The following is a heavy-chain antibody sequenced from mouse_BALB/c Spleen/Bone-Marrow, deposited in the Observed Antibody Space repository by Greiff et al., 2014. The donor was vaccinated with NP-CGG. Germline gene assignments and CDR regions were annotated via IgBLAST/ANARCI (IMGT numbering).Heavy chain of an antibody. Sequence: QVHVKQSGPELVKPGASVKISCKASGYTLTSYYIHWVKQRPGQGLEWIGYIYPRDGSTNYNEKFKGKATLTADTSSSTTYMQLSSLTIEDSAVYFCARAGTDHWGQGTTLTVSS. CDR1: GYTLTSYY. D-gene: IGHD3-3*01. V-gene: IGHV1S12*01. CDR3: ARAGTDH. CDR2: IYPRDGST. J-gene: IGHJ2*01.